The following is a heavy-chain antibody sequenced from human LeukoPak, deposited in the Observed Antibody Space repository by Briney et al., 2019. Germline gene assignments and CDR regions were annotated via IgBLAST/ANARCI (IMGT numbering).Heavy chain of an antibody. J-gene: IGHJ4*02. CDR3: AKAHLLDWLLSQYYFDY. Sequence: SGGSLRLSCAASGFTFSSYAMSWVRQAPGKGLEWVSAISGSGGSTYYADSVKGRFTISRDNSKNTLYLQMNSLRAEDTAVYYCAKAHLLDWLLSQYYFDYWGQGTLVTVSS. CDR2: ISGSGGST. D-gene: IGHD3/OR15-3a*01. V-gene: IGHV3-23*01. CDR1: GFTFSSYA.